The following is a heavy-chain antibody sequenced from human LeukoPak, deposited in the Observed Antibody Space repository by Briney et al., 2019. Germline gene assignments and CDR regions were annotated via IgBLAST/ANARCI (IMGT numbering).Heavy chain of an antibody. J-gene: IGHJ6*02. CDR1: GFTFENYV. Sequence: VGSLRLSCEASGFTFENYVMSWVRQAPGKGLEWVSTINWNGGSTGYADSVKGRFTISRDNAKNSLFLQMNSLRAEDTAFYYCAREDYNWNDYYYYGMDVWGQGTTVTVSS. CDR2: INWNGGST. CDR3: AREDYNWNDYYYYGMDV. D-gene: IGHD1-20*01. V-gene: IGHV3-20*04.